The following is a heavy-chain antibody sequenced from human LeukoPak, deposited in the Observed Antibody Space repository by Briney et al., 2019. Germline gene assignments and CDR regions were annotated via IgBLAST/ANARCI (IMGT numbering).Heavy chain of an antibody. Sequence: PSETLSLTCTVSGGSISSYYWSWIRQPAGKGLEWIGRIYTSGSTNYNPSLKSRVTMSVDTSKNQFSLKLSSVTAADTAVYYCARDLYFGDYPSGYYGMDVWGQGTAVTVSS. D-gene: IGHD4-17*01. CDR1: GGSISSYY. CDR3: ARDLYFGDYPSGYYGMDV. J-gene: IGHJ6*02. CDR2: IYTSGST. V-gene: IGHV4-4*07.